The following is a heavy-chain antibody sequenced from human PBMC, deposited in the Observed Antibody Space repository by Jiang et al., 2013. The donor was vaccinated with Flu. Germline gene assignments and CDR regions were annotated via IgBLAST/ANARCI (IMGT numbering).Heavy chain of an antibody. V-gene: IGHV5-51*01. Sequence: KGLEWMGIIYPGDSDTRYSPSFQGQVTISADKSISTAYLQWSSLKASDTAMYYCAIYFYGSGTDAFDTWGQGTMVTVSS. D-gene: IGHD3-10*01. CDR3: AIYFYGSGTDAFDT. CDR2: IYPGDSDT. J-gene: IGHJ3*02.